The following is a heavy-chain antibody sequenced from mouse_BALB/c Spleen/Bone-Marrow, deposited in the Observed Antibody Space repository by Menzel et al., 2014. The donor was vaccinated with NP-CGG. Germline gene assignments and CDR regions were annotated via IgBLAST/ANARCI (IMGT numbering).Heavy chain of an antibody. D-gene: IGHD2-4*01. CDR1: GFTFSSYG. V-gene: IGHV5-6*01. Sequence: EVHLVESGGDLVKPGGSLKLSCAASGFTFSSYGVSWVRQTPDQRLEWVATISRGGSYTYYPDRVKGRFTISRDNAKNTLYLQMSSLKAEDTAMYYCARREYDYDGPWFAYWGQVTLVTVSA. J-gene: IGHJ3*01. CDR3: ARREYDYDGPWFAY. CDR2: ISRGGSYT.